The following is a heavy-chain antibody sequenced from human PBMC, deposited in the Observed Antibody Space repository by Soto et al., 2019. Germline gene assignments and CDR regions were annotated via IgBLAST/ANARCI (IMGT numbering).Heavy chain of an antibody. Sequence: QVQLVQSGAEVKKPGASVKVSCKTSGYTFTSYDINWVRQATGQGLEWMGWMNPNSGNTGYAQKFQGRVSMTTNTSITTAYMELSSLRSEDTAVYYCARTYYYGSDSPNWFEPWGQGTLVTVSS. CDR3: ARTYYYGSDSPNWFEP. CDR1: GYTFTSYD. J-gene: IGHJ5*02. D-gene: IGHD3-10*01. CDR2: MNPNSGNT. V-gene: IGHV1-8*01.